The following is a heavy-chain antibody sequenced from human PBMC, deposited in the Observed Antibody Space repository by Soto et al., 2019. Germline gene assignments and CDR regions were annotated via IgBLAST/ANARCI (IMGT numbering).Heavy chain of an antibody. CDR1: GGSFSGYY. CDR3: ARCRTRYGMDV. CDR2: INHSGST. D-gene: IGHD4-17*01. J-gene: IGHJ6*02. Sequence: QVQLQQWGAGLLKPSETLSLTCAVYGGSFSGYYWSWFRQPPGKGLEWIGEINHSGSTNYNPSLKTRVTRSVDTSKNQFSLKLSSVTAADTAVYYCARCRTRYGMDVWGQGTTVTVSS. V-gene: IGHV4-34*01.